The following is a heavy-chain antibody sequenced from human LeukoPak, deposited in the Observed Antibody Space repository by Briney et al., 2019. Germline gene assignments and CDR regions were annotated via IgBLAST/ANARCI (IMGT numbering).Heavy chain of an antibody. Sequence: GGSLRLSCAASGFTLSTNWMHWVRQVPGKGLVWVSRLKNDGSSASYADSVKGRFTISRDNAKNTLYLQMNSLRAEDTAVYYCARVIGFWGQGILVTVSS. CDR1: GFTLSTNW. CDR3: ARVIGF. J-gene: IGHJ4*02. CDR2: LKNDGSSA. V-gene: IGHV3-74*01.